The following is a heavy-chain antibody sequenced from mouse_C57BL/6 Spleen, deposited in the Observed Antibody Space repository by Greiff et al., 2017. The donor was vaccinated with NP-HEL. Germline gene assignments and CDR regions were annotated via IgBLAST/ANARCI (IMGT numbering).Heavy chain of an antibody. Sequence: EVQLQQSGPVLVKPGASVKMSCKASGYTFTDYYMNWVKQSHGKSLEWIGVINPYNGGTSYNQKFKGKATLTVDKSSSTAYMELNSLTSEDSAVYYCASMITKAMDYWGQRTSVTVSS. D-gene: IGHD2-4*01. CDR1: GYTFTDYY. CDR2: INPYNGGT. V-gene: IGHV1-19*01. CDR3: ASMITKAMDY. J-gene: IGHJ4*01.